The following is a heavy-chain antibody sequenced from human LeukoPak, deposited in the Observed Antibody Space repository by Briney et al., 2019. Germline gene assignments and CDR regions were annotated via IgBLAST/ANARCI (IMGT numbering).Heavy chain of an antibody. CDR2: MSPNSGNT. CDR3: ARGRDSRTRVNWFDP. Sequence: ASVKVSCKASGYTFTSYDINWVRQATGQGLEWMGWMSPNSGNTGYAQKFQGRVTITRNTSISTAYMELSSLRSEDTAVYYCARGRDSRTRVNWFDPWGQGTLVTVSS. V-gene: IGHV1-8*03. D-gene: IGHD6-13*01. CDR1: GYTFTSYD. J-gene: IGHJ5*02.